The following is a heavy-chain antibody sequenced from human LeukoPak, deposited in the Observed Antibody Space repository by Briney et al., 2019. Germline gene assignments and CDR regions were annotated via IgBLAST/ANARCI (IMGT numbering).Heavy chain of an antibody. V-gene: IGHV4-30-4*01. CDR2: MYYSGST. CDR3: ARPYYYDSRIDP. D-gene: IGHD3-22*01. Sequence: SETLSLTCTVSGGPISSGDYSWSWIRQPPGKGLEWIAYMYYSGSTYYHPSLKSRVTMSADTSKNQLSLKLSSVTATDTAVYYCARPYYYDSRIDPWGQGILVTVSS. CDR1: GGPISSGDYS. J-gene: IGHJ5*02.